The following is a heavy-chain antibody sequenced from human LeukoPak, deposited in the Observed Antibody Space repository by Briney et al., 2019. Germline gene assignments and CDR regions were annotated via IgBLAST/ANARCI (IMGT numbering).Heavy chain of an antibody. D-gene: IGHD3-22*01. Sequence: PSETLSLTCAVYGGSFSGYYWSWIRQPPGKGLEWIGEINRSGGTNYNPSLKSRVTISVDTSKNQFSLKLSSVTAADTAVYYCARGLPSHRGSSGYYLFYWGQGTLVTVSS. CDR2: INRSGGT. J-gene: IGHJ4*02. CDR3: ARGLPSHRGSSGYYLFY. CDR1: GGSFSGYY. V-gene: IGHV4-34*01.